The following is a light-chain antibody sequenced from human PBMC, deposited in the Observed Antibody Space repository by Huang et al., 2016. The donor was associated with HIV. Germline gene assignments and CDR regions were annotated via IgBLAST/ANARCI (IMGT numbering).Light chain of an antibody. Sequence: EIVMTQSPGILSVSPGERATLSCRASQSVSSNFAWYQQKPGQAPRLLIYGASTRATDVPARFSGSGSGTEFTLTISSLQSEDFAVYYCQQYNSWPRTFGQGTKLEIK. CDR2: GAS. J-gene: IGKJ2*01. V-gene: IGKV3-15*01. CDR3: QQYNSWPRT. CDR1: QSVSSN.